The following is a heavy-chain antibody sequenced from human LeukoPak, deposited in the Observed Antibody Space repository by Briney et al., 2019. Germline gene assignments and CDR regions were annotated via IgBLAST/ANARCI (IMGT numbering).Heavy chain of an antibody. J-gene: IGHJ4*02. CDR3: AKRRDYSSGFFSDFDY. V-gene: IGHV3-48*03. Sequence: GGSLRLSCVASGITFSNYEMNWVRQAPGKGLEWVSYINPGGSNRFYAGSVRGRFTISRDDAKNTLYLQMNSLRAEDTAVYYCAKRRDYSSGFFSDFDYWGQGTLVTVSS. CDR2: INPGGSNR. D-gene: IGHD3-22*01. CDR1: GITFSNYE.